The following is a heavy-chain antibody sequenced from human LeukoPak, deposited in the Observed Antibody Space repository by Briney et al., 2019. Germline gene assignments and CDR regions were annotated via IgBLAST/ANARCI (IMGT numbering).Heavy chain of an antibody. Sequence: PGGSLRLSCAASGFTFSTYGMHWVRQAPGKGLEWVAVIWYDGSNKYYADSVKGRFTISRDNSKNTLYLQMSSLRAEDTAVYYCARDIGIAAAGTLDYWGQGTLVTVSS. V-gene: IGHV3-33*01. D-gene: IGHD6-13*01. CDR1: GFTFSTYG. CDR2: IWYDGSNK. J-gene: IGHJ4*02. CDR3: ARDIGIAAAGTLDY.